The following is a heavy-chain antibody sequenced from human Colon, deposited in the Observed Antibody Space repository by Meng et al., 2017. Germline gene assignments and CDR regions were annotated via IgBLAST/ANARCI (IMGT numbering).Heavy chain of an antibody. Sequence: ELGWLGAGGGLVEPGGSLRLSCAASGFSFSDFMIWVRQAPGKGLEWVSMIHSSAGTFFADSVKGRFTVSTDNSKNTLYLQMNSLRIEDTAVYHCANRFVWGLGTLVTVSS. D-gene: IGHD3-3*01. V-gene: IGHV3-66*02. CDR1: GFSFSDF. J-gene: IGHJ4*02. CDR2: IHSSAGT. CDR3: ANRFV.